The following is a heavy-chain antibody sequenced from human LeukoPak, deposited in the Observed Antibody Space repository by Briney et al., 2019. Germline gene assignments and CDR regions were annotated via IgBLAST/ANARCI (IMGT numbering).Heavy chain of an antibody. V-gene: IGHV3-23*01. J-gene: IGHJ4*02. CDR3: AKQSYARSLGE. CDR1: GFTFSDYY. CDR2: TNSGGTST. Sequence: GGSLRLSCAASGFTFSDYYMSWIRQAPGKGLEWISTTNSGGTSTYYAESVKGRFTISRDNSKNTLYLQMSSLRVEDTAVYYCAKQSYARSLGEGGPGTLVSVSS. D-gene: IGHD2-8*01.